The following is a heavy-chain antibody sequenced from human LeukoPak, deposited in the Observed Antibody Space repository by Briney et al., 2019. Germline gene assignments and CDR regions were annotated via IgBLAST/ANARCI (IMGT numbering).Heavy chain of an antibody. D-gene: IGHD6-13*01. CDR3: ARARTSQQLNSFDI. V-gene: IGHV3-30*03. CDR2: ITYDGSNK. CDR1: GFSFKDYN. J-gene: IGHJ3*02. Sequence: PGGSLRLSCAASGFSFKDYNMHWVRQAPGKGLEWVAVITYDGSNKYYTDSVKGRFTISRDNSKSTLYLQMNSLRAEDTAVYYCARARTSQQLNSFDIWGQGTMVTVSS.